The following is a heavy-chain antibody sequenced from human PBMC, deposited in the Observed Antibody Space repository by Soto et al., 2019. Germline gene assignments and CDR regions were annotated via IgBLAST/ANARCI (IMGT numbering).Heavy chain of an antibody. V-gene: IGHV3-30*02. Sequence: GGSLRLSCVGSGFTFSSYGIHWVGQAPGKGLECVALIWGDGTNEDYADSVEGRFTVSKDNSKNTVYLEMNSLRVEDTAVYYCAVLHSSSTSYIDCWGQGALVTVSS. CDR3: AVLHSSSTSYIDC. J-gene: IGHJ4*02. D-gene: IGHD6-13*01. CDR2: IWGDGTNE. CDR1: GFTFSSYG.